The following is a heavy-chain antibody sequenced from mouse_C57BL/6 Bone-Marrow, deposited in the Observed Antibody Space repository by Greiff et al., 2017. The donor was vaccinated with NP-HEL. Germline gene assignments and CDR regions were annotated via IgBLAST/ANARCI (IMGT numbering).Heavy chain of an antibody. CDR2: IDPSDSYT. Sequence: QVQLQQPGAELVMPGASVKLSCKASGYTFTSYWMHWVKQRPGQGLEWIGEIDPSDSYTNYNQKFKGKSTVTVDKSSSTAYMQLSSLTSEDSAVYYGAREGYDGHYAMDYWGQGTSVTVSS. J-gene: IGHJ4*01. V-gene: IGHV1-69*01. D-gene: IGHD2-3*01. CDR1: GYTFTSYW. CDR3: AREGYDGHYAMDY.